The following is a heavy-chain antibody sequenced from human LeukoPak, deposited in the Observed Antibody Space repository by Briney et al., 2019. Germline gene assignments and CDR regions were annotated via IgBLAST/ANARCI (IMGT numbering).Heavy chain of an antibody. CDR1: GVSFRVKK. V-gene: IGHV4-38-2*02. CDR3: ARDWNFGYSGYGLDAFDI. J-gene: IGHJ3*02. CDR2: IYHSGST. D-gene: IGHD5-12*01. Sequence: RTATLSVTGVVSGVSFRVKKRSWIRQPPGKGLEWIGSIYHSGSTYYNPSLKSRVTISVDTPKNQFSLKLSSVTAADTAVYYCARDWNFGYSGYGLDAFDIWGRGTMVTVSS.